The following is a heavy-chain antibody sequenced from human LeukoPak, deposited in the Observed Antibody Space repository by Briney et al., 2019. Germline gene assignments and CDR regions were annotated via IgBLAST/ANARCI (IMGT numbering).Heavy chain of an antibody. Sequence: PGGSLRLSCAASGFIFSNYAMTWVRQAPGEGLEWVSAISGGGRSTYYADSVKGRFTISRDKSKNTLYLQMNSLRAEDTAVYYCVKESGSNWNYGSLDPWGQGTLVTVSS. CDR3: VKESGSNWNYGSLDP. D-gene: IGHD1-7*01. CDR2: ISGGGRST. V-gene: IGHV3-23*01. J-gene: IGHJ5*02. CDR1: GFIFSNYA.